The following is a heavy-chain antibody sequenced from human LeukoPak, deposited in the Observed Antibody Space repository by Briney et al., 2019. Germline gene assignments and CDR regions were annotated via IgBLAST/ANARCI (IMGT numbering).Heavy chain of an antibody. V-gene: IGHV1-8*01. CDR3: ARYCSSTSCYGLRAFDI. CDR1: GYTFTSYD. Sequence: GASVKVSCKASGYTFTSYDINWVRQATGQGLEWMGWMNPNSGNTGYAQKFQGRVTMTRNTSISTAYMELSSLRSEDTAVYYCARYCSSTSCYGLRAFDIWGQGTMVTVSS. J-gene: IGHJ3*02. D-gene: IGHD2-2*01. CDR2: MNPNSGNT.